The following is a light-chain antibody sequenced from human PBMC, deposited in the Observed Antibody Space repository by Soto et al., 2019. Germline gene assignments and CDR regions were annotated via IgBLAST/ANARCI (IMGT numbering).Light chain of an antibody. Sequence: QSVLTQPASVSGSPGQSITISCTGTSSDVGSYNLVSWYQLHPGKAPKLMIYEGSKRPSGVSNRFSGSKSGNTASLTISGLQAEDEADYYCCSYAGRSTLVFGGGTKLTVL. CDR1: SSDVGSYNL. V-gene: IGLV2-23*01. CDR2: EGS. J-gene: IGLJ2*01. CDR3: CSYAGRSTLV.